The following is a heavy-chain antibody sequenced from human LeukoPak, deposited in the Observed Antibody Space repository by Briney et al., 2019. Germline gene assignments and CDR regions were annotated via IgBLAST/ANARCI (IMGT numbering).Heavy chain of an antibody. CDR2: IYYSGTT. CDR3: ARLVGYYSRGSCYHFDY. Sequence: SQTLSLTCTVSGGSISSGDDYWSWMRQPPGKGLEWIGYIYYSGTTYYNPSLKSRASISVDTSKNQFSLKLSSVTAADTALYFCARLVGYYSRGSCYHFDYWGQGSLVTVSS. CDR1: GGSISSGDDY. D-gene: IGHD2-15*01. V-gene: IGHV4-30-4*01. J-gene: IGHJ4*02.